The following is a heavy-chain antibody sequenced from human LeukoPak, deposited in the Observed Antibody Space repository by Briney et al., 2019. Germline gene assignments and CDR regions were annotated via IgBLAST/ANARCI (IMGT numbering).Heavy chain of an antibody. D-gene: IGHD2-2*02. Sequence: NSSETLSLTCTVSGGSISGDYWSWIRQPPGKGLEWIGSIYHSGSTYYNPSLKSRVTISVDTSKNQFPLKLSSVTAADTAVYYCARDLIRVVPAAIPEQKINWFDPWGQGTLVTVSS. CDR3: ARDLIRVVPAAIPEQKINWFDP. CDR1: GGSISGDY. CDR2: IYHSGST. J-gene: IGHJ5*02. V-gene: IGHV4-38-2*02.